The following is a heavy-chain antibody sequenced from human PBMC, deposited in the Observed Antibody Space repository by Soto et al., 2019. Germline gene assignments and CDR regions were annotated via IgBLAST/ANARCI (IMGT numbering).Heavy chain of an antibody. CDR2: IYYSGST. J-gene: IGHJ4*02. CDR3: ARGEVSISGYCIDY. V-gene: IGHV4-30-4*01. CDR1: GGSISSGDYY. D-gene: IGHD5-12*01. Sequence: SSETLSLTCTVSGGSISSGDYYWSWIRQPPGKGLEWIGYIYYSGSTYYNPSLKSRVTISVDTSKNQFSLKLSSVTAADTAVYYCARGEVSISGYCIDYWGQGTLVTVSS.